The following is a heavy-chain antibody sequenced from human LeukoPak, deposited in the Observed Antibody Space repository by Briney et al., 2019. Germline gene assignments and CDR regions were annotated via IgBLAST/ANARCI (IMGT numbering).Heavy chain of an antibody. V-gene: IGHV1-69*13. CDR3: ARVSRGSYRLDAFDI. Sequence: GASVKVSCKASGGTFSSYAISWVRQAPGQGLEWMGGVIPIFGTANYAQKFQGRVTITADESTSTAYMELSSLRSEDTAVYYCARVSRGSYRLDAFDIWGQGTMVTVSS. J-gene: IGHJ3*02. D-gene: IGHD1-26*01. CDR1: GGTFSSYA. CDR2: VIPIFGTA.